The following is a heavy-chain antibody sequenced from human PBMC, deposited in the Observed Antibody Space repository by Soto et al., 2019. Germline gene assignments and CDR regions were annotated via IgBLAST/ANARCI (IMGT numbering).Heavy chain of an antibody. CDR3: AKGDTYGSGSYYSYYYYMDV. Sequence: GGSLRLSCAASGFTFDDYAMHWVRQAPGKGLEWVSGISWNSGSIGYADSVKGRFTISRDNAKNSLYLQMNSLRAEDTALYYCAKGDTYGSGSYYSYYYYMDVWGKGTTVTVSS. CDR2: ISWNSGSI. J-gene: IGHJ6*03. V-gene: IGHV3-9*01. D-gene: IGHD3-10*01. CDR1: GFTFDDYA.